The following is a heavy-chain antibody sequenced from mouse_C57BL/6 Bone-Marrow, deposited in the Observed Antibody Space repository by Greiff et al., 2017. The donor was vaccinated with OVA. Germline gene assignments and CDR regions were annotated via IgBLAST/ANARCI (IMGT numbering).Heavy chain of an antibody. D-gene: IGHD1-1*01. V-gene: IGHV1-81*01. CDR2: IYPRSGNT. J-gene: IGHJ1*03. CDR3: ARRIYYGSVYWYFDV. CDR1: GYTFTSYG. Sequence: QVQLQQSGAELARPGASVKLSCKASGYTFTSYGISWVKQRTGQGLEWIGEIYPRSGNTYYNEKFKGKATLTADKSSSTAYMELRSLTSEDSAVYFCARRIYYGSVYWYFDVWGTGTTVTVSS.